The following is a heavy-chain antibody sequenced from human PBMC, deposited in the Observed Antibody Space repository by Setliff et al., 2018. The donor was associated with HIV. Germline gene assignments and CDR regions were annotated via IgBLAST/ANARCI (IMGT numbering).Heavy chain of an antibody. Sequence: PRESLKISCQGSGYTFDKYYIAWVRQMPGKGLEWMGLIYPDDSYTTYSPAFEGHVTFSADKSNSTAYLQWSSLKASDTAMYYCARRNDYYYYMDVWGAGTTVTVSS. CDR1: GYTFDKYY. CDR3: ARRNDYYYYMDV. J-gene: IGHJ6*03. CDR2: IYPDDSYT. V-gene: IGHV5-51*01.